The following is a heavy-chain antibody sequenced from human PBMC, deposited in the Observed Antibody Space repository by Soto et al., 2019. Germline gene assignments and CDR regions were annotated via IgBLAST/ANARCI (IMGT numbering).Heavy chain of an antibody. CDR2: ISAYNGNT. J-gene: IGHJ5*02. CDR3: ARDRRAIVGATRGGWFDP. D-gene: IGHD1-26*01. V-gene: IGHV1-18*01. Sequence: QVQLVQSGAEVKKPGASVKVSCKASGYTFTSYGISWVRQAPGQGLEWMGWISAYNGNTNYAQKLQGRVTMTTDTSTSTAYMELRSLRSDDTAVYYCARDRRAIVGATRGGWFDPWGQGTLVTVSS. CDR1: GYTFTSYG.